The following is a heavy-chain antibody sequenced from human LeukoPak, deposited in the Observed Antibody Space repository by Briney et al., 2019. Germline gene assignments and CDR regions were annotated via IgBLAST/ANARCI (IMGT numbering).Heavy chain of an antibody. J-gene: IGHJ6*02. CDR1: GGSISSGSYY. D-gene: IGHD3-3*01. CDR3: ARDSYDFWSGSYYYYGMDV. CDR2: IYTSGST. V-gene: IGHV4-61*02. Sequence: SETLSLTCTVSGGSISSGSYYWSWIRQPAGKGLEWIGRIYTSGSTNYNPSLKSRVTISVDTSKNQFSLKLSSVTAPDTAVYYCARDSYDFWSGSYYYYGMDVWGQGTTVTVSS.